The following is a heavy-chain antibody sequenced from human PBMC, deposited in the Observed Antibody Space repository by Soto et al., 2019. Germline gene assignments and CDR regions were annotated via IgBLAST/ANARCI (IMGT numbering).Heavy chain of an antibody. D-gene: IGHD2-2*01. CDR3: ASCTHDYYYMDV. J-gene: IGHJ6*03. Sequence: SQTLSLTCAISGDSVSSNSAAWNWIGQSPSRGLEWLGRTYYRSKWYNDYAVSVKSRITINPDTSKNQFSLQLNSVTPEDTAVYYCASCTHDYYYMDVWGKGTTVTVSS. CDR2: TYYRSKWYN. CDR1: GDSVSSNSAA. V-gene: IGHV6-1*01.